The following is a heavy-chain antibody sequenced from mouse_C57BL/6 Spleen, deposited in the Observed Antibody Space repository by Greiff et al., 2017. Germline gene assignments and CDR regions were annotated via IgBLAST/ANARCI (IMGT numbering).Heavy chain of an antibody. CDR2: ISSGSSTI. Sequence: EVKLVESGGGLVKPGGSLKLSCAASGFTFSDYGMHWVRQAPEKGLEWVAYISSGSSTIYYADTVKGRFTISRDNAKNNLFLQMTSLRSEDTAMYYCARGSYYGNYESYWYFDVWGTGTTVTVSS. CDR1: GFTFSDYG. V-gene: IGHV5-17*01. CDR3: ARGSYYGNYESYWYFDV. J-gene: IGHJ1*03. D-gene: IGHD2-1*01.